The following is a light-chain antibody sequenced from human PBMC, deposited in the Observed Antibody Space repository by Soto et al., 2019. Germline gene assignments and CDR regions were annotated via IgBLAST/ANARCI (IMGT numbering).Light chain of an antibody. J-gene: IGKJ5*01. CDR2: CAS. Sequence: EIVLRQSPGTLSLSPGDRGTLXXRASQRVPPRLAGDQHKPGTAPAIXRACASHRASCGPVMFSGRGAGTEFTLTRTRLEPAAFALYSCPQYGGATDTFGLGTRLEIK. CDR1: QRVPPR. V-gene: IGKV3-20*01. CDR3: PQYGGATDT.